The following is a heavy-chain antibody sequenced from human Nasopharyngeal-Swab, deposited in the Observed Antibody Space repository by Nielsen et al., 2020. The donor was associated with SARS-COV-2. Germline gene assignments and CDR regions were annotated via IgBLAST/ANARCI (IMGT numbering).Heavy chain of an antibody. J-gene: IGHJ6*03. Sequence: GGSLRFSCAASGFSFSTYWMTWVRQAPGKGLEWVANIKQDGSEKYYVDSVKGRFTVSRDNPKNLLYLQVNSLRAEDTAVYYCARQGVFVPAYFHQYYMDVWGKGTTVTVSS. CDR2: IKQDGSEK. CDR3: ARQGVFVPAYFHQYYMDV. D-gene: IGHD3-16*02. V-gene: IGHV3-7*03. CDR1: GFSFSTYW.